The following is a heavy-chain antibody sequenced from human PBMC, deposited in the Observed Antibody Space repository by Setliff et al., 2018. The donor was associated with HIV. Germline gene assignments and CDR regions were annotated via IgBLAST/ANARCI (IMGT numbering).Heavy chain of an antibody. V-gene: IGHV3-53*01. CDR1: GFTVSSNY. J-gene: IGHJ3*02. CDR3: ARDVPATDDAFDI. CDR2: IYSGGST. Sequence: PGGSLRLSCAASGFTVSSNYMSWVRQAPGKGLEWVSVIYSGGSTYYADSVKGRFTISRDNSKNTLYLQMNSLRAEDTAVYYCARDVPATDDAFDIWGQGTMVTVSS. D-gene: IGHD2-2*01.